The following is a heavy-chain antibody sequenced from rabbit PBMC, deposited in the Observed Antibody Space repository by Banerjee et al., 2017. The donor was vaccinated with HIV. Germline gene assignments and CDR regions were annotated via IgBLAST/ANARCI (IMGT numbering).Heavy chain of an antibody. V-gene: IGHV1S40*01. Sequence: QSLEESGGDLVKPGASLTLTRTASGISFSSSYYMCWVRQAPGKGLEWIACISTGDGSTYYASWAKGRFTIAKTSSTTVTLQMTSLTVADTATYFSARGDGSSGWASSLWGPGTLVTVS. CDR1: GISFSSSYY. D-gene: IGHD4-1*01. CDR2: ISTGDGST. J-gene: IGHJ6*01. CDR3: ARGDGSSGWASSL.